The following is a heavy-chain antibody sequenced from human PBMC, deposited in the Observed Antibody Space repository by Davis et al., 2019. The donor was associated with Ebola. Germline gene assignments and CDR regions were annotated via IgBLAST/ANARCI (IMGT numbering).Heavy chain of an antibody. J-gene: IGHJ4*02. CDR3: ARGDTSSFAGNGYYLDY. CDR1: GGSITSYY. V-gene: IGHV4-59*08. D-gene: IGHD6-13*01. Sequence: SETLSLTCTVSGGSITSYYCSWIRQFPGKRLEWIGYMHDSGTSNYNPSLKSRVTISVDTSKDQFSLKLTSMSDADTAVYYCARGDTSSFAGNGYYLDYWGQGIPVTVSS. CDR2: MHDSGTS.